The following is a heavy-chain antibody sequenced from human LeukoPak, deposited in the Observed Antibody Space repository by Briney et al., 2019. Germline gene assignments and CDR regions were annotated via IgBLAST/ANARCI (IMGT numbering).Heavy chain of an antibody. J-gene: IGHJ4*02. CDR2: ISYDGSNK. Sequence: GGSLRLSCAASGFTFSSYAMHCVRQAPGKGLEWVEVISYDGSNKYYADSVKGRFTISRDNSKNTLYLQMNSLRAEDTAVYYCARELQRTFDYWGQGTLVTVSS. CDR3: ARELQRTFDY. V-gene: IGHV3-30-3*01. CDR1: GFTFSSYA. D-gene: IGHD2-21*01.